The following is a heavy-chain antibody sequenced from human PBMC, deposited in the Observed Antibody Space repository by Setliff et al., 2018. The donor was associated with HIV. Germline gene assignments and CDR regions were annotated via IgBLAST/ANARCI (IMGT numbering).Heavy chain of an antibody. CDR2: IKSKTDGGTI. CDR1: GLTFSNAW. V-gene: IGHV3-15*01. Sequence: GGSLRLSCAASGLTFSNAWMGWVRQAPGKGLEWVGRIKSKTDGGTIDYAAPLKGRFIISRDDSENTLYLQMNSLKTEDTAIYYCTTDLGSGRFSWNNNWGQGTLVTVSS. J-gene: IGHJ4*02. D-gene: IGHD1-26*01. CDR3: TTDLGSGRFSWNNN.